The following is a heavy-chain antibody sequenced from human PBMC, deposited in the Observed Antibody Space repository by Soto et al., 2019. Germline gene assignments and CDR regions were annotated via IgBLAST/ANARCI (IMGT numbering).Heavy chain of an antibody. J-gene: IGHJ4*02. CDR3: ARDSSAVAGAFDY. CDR1: GFTFSSYA. V-gene: IGHV3-30-3*01. D-gene: IGHD6-19*01. CDR2: ISYDGSNK. Sequence: VGSLRLSCAASGFTFSSYAMHWVRQAPGKGLEWVAVISYDGSNKYYADSVKGRFTISRDNSKNTLYLQMNSLRAEDTAVYYCARDSSAVAGAFDYWGQGTLVTVSS.